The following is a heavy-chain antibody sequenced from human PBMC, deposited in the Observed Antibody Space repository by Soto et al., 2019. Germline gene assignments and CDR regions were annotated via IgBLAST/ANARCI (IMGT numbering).Heavy chain of an antibody. J-gene: IGHJ4*02. Sequence: GGSLRLSCAAPGFTFSSYSMNWVRQAPGKGLEWVSSISSSSSYIYYADSVKGRFTISRDNAKNSLYLQMNSLRAEDTAVYYCARDRHPEDIVVVVAAAFDYWGQGTLVTVSS. D-gene: IGHD2-15*01. CDR3: ARDRHPEDIVVVVAAAFDY. CDR1: GFTFSSYS. CDR2: ISSSSSYI. V-gene: IGHV3-21*01.